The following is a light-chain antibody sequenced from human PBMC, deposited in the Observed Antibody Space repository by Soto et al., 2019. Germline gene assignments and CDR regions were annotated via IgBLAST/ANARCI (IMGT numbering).Light chain of an antibody. Sequence: EIVLTQSPGTLSLSPGERATLSCRASQSVSSSYLAWYQHKPGQAPRLLIYGASNRATGIPDRFSGSGSGTEFTLTISRLEPEDFAVYYCQHYGASSWTFGQGTKVE. CDR2: GAS. J-gene: IGKJ1*01. V-gene: IGKV3-20*01. CDR3: QHYGASSWT. CDR1: QSVSSSY.